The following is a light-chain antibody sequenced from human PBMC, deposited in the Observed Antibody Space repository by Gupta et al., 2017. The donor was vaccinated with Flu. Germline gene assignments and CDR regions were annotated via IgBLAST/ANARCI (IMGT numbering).Light chain of an antibody. J-gene: IGKJ1*01. CDR2: ATS. V-gene: IGKV3-20*01. CDR1: QRVSSFY. CDR3: QQDSTSLA. Sequence: EIVLTQSPGTLSLSPGEGATLSCRASQRVSSFYLAWYQQKPGQAPRLLIYATSNRATGIPDRFSGSGYGTDFTLTSSRREHEDFAVYYWQQDSTSLAFGQGSKVEIK.